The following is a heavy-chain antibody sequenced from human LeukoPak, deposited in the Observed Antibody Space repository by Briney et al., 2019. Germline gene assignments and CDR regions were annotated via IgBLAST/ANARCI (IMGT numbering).Heavy chain of an antibody. D-gene: IGHD6-6*01. CDR3: AKGVRYSSSTERDNWFDP. CDR1: GFTFSSYG. Sequence: GGSLRLSCAASGFTFSSYGMHWVRQAPGKGLEWVAFIRYDGSNKYYADSVKGRFTISRDNSKNTLYLQMNSLRAEDTAVYYCAKGVRYSSSTERDNWFDPWGQGTLVTVSS. V-gene: IGHV3-30*02. J-gene: IGHJ5*02. CDR2: IRYDGSNK.